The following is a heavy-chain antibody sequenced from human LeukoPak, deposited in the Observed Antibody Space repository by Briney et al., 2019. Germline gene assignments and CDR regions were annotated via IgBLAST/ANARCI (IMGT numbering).Heavy chain of an antibody. CDR3: ARDLMTTVTGNWFDP. CDR1: GFTFSTYS. Sequence: PAGSLRLSCAASGFTFSTYSMNWVRQAPGKGLEWVSSISSSSSYIYYADSVKGRFTISRDNAKNSLYLQMNSLRAEDTAVYYCARDLMTTVTGNWFDPWGQGTLVTVSS. D-gene: IGHD4-17*01. J-gene: IGHJ5*02. CDR2: ISSSSSYI. V-gene: IGHV3-21*01.